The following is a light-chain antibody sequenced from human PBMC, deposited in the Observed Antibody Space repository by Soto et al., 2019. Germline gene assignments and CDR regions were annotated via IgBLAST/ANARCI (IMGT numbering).Light chain of an antibody. CDR1: QSISSW. V-gene: IGKV1-5*01. Sequence: DIPMTQSPSTLSASVGDRVTISCRASQSISSWLAWYQQKPGKAPKLLMSDASSLERGVPSRFSGSGSGTEFTLTISSLQPDDFATYYCQQYDTYSRTFGQGTKVEIK. CDR2: DAS. CDR3: QQYDTYSRT. J-gene: IGKJ1*01.